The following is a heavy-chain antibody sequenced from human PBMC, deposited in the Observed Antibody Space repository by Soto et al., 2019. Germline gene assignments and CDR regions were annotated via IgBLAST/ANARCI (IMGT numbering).Heavy chain of an antibody. Sequence: PVGSLRLSCAASGFTFNTYGMHWVRQAPGEGLEWVAVISYDGSEKYYVDSVKGRFTISKDNSKNTLYLQMNSLRPEDTAVYYCAKSPNFYCSSPNCYKYYFDHWGQGTRVTVSS. J-gene: IGHJ4*02. CDR3: AKSPNFYCSSPNCYKYYFDH. D-gene: IGHD2-2*02. CDR1: GFTFNTYG. CDR2: ISYDGSEK. V-gene: IGHV3-30*18.